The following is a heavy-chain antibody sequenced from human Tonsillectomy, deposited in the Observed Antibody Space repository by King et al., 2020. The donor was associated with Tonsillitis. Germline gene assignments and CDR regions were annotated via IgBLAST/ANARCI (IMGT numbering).Heavy chain of an antibody. Sequence: VQLVESGGGVVQPGRSLSLSCAASEFTFSSYGMHWVRQAPGKGLEWVAFLSYDGGKNFYAESVKGRFTISRDNSKNTLYLQMDSLGVEDTAVYYCAKSSGFDSSAYYIDLWGQGTLVTVSS. CDR1: EFTFSSYG. CDR3: AKSSGFDSSAYYIDL. J-gene: IGHJ4*02. D-gene: IGHD3-22*01. CDR2: LSYDGGKN. V-gene: IGHV3-30*18.